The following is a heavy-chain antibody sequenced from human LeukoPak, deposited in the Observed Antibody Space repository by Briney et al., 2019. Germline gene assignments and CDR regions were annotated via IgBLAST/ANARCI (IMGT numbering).Heavy chain of an antibody. CDR2: INHSGST. J-gene: IGHJ4*02. V-gene: IGHV4-34*01. D-gene: IGHD3-22*01. CDR3: ASGNYYDSSGQYDY. CDR1: GGSFSGYY. Sequence: LSLTCXVYGGSFSGYYWSWSRQPPGKGLEWIGEINHSGSTNYNPSLKSRVTISVDTSKNQFSLKLSSVTAADTAVYYCASGNYYDSSGQYDYWGQGTLVTVSS.